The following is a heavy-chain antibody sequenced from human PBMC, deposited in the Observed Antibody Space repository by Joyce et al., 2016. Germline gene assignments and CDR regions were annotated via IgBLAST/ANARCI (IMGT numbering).Heavy chain of an antibody. CDR2: IYQRGST. CDR1: GGSISSGNW. V-gene: IGHV4-4*02. J-gene: IGHJ4*02. CDR3: ARDTGQCISTTCQPFDY. Sequence: QVQLKESGPGLVKPSGTLSLTCAVSGGSISSGNWWSWFRQPPGKGLEWIGEIYQRGSTNYNPSVKSRVAVSSDKSKNEFFLKLTAVTAADTAVYYCARDTGQCISTTCQPFDYWGQGTLVTVSS. D-gene: IGHD2-2*01.